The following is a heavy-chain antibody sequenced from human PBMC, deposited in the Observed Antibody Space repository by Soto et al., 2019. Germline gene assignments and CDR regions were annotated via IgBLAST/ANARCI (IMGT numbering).Heavy chain of an antibody. CDR1: GFTFSSYS. CDR3: ARGYHYYDSSGYDKWDAFDI. D-gene: IGHD3-22*01. V-gene: IGHV3-21*01. Sequence: EVQLVESGGGLVKPGGSLRLSCAASGFTFSSYSMNWVRQAPGKGLEWVSSISSSSSYIYYADSVKGRFTISRDNAKNSLYLQMNRLRAEDTAVYYCARGYHYYDSSGYDKWDAFDIWGQGTMGTVSS. J-gene: IGHJ3*02. CDR2: ISSSSSYI.